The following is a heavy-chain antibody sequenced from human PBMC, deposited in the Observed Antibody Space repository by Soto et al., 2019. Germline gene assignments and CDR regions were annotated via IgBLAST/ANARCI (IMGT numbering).Heavy chain of an antibody. CDR1: GYSFTSYW. D-gene: IGHD3-22*01. CDR2: IYPGDSDT. J-gene: IGHJ3*02. V-gene: IGHV5-51*01. Sequence: GESLKISCKGSGYSFTSYWIGWVRQMPGKGLEWMGIIYPGDSDTRYSPSFQGQVTISADKSISTAYLQWSSLKASDTAMYYCARQAPYYDSSDYYAFDIWGQGTMVTVSS. CDR3: ARQAPYYDSSDYYAFDI.